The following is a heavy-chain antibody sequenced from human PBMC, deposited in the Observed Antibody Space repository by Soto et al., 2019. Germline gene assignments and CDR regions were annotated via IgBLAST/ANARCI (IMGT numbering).Heavy chain of an antibody. J-gene: IGHJ6*02. Sequence: PGGSLRLSCVASGFTFRTYTMNWVRQAPGKGLEWVSGIRGFSPYTFYAESVKGRFTISRDNAKNSLYLQMNSLGVEDTAVYYCTTDRIVVVPAAIRERWSYYYYGMDVWGQGTTVTVSS. CDR1: GFTFRTYT. CDR3: TTDRIVVVPAAIRERWSYYYYGMDV. V-gene: IGHV3-21*01. CDR2: IRGFSPYT. D-gene: IGHD2-2*02.